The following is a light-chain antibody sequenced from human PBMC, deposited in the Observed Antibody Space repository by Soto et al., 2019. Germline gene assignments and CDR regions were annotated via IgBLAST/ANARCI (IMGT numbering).Light chain of an antibody. CDR2: AAS. CDR1: QGIRNY. Sequence: DIQMTQSPSAMSASVGDRVTITCRASQGIRNYLAWFQQKSGKVPKRLIYAASTLQSGVPSRFGGSGSGTDFTLTISSLQTEDFATYYCQQANSFPITFGQGTRLEIK. J-gene: IGKJ5*01. V-gene: IGKV1-17*03. CDR3: QQANSFPIT.